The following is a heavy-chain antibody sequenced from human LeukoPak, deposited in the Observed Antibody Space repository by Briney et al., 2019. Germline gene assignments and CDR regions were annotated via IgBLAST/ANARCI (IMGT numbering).Heavy chain of an antibody. CDR1: GFTFSTYA. CDR2: VSSNVYST. J-gene: IGHJ4*02. Sequence: GRSLRLSCAASGFTFSTYAMHWVRQAPGKGLEYVSSVSSNVYSTHYADSVKGRFAISRDNSKNTLYLQMSSLRTEDTAVYYCVKDSKSSGWYVPPNFDYWGQRTLVTVSS. D-gene: IGHD6-19*01. CDR3: VKDSKSSGWYVPPNFDY. V-gene: IGHV3-64D*09.